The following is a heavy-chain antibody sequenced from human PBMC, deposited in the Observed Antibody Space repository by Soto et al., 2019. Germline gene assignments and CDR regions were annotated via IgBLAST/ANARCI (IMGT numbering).Heavy chain of an antibody. D-gene: IGHD3-3*01. V-gene: IGHV4-34*01. J-gene: IGHJ4*02. CDR3: ARHGVLRFLEWLN. CDR2: INHSGST. CDR1: GGSFSGYY. Sequence: SETLSLTCAVYGGSFSGYYWSWIRQPPGKGLEWIGEINHSGSTNYNPSLKSRVTISVDTSKNQFSLKLSSVTAADTAVYYCARHGVLRFLEWLNWGQGTLVTVSS.